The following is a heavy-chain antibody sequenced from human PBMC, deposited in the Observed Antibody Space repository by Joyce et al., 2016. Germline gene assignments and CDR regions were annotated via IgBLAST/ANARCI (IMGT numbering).Heavy chain of an antibody. J-gene: IGHJ6*03. CDR2: INPDSGGT. CDR1: GYSFTGYY. CDR3: ARDYCSGGTCYDYYYYMDV. Sequence: QVQLVQSGAEVKKPGASVKVSCKASGYSFTGYYMHWVRQAPGQGREGVGRINPDSGGTNYAQKYQGRVTMTRDTSISTAYMELSSLRSDDTAVYYCARDYCSGGTCYDYYYYMDVWGKGTTVTVSS. D-gene: IGHD2-15*01. V-gene: IGHV1-2*06.